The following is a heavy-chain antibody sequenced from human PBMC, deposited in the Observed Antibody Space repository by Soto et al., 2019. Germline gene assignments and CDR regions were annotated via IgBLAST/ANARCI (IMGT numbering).Heavy chain of an antibody. Sequence: GGSLRLSCAASGFTFSSYSMNWVRQAPGKGLEWVSSISSSSSYIYYADSVKGRFTISRDNAKNSLYLQMNSLRAEDTAVYYCARVPAGRIAVAGTGRANDAFDIWGQGTMVTVSS. CDR1: GFTFSSYS. CDR3: ARVPAGRIAVAGTGRANDAFDI. V-gene: IGHV3-21*01. D-gene: IGHD6-19*01. CDR2: ISSSSSYI. J-gene: IGHJ3*02.